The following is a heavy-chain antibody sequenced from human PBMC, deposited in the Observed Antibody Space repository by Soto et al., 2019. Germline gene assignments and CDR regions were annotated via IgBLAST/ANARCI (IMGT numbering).Heavy chain of an antibody. CDR3: ARAVTEAFDY. D-gene: IGHD4-4*01. Sequence: PSETLSLTCTFSGCSISSGDYYWSWIRQPPGKGLEWIGYIYYSGSTYYNPSLKSRVTISVDTSKNQFSLKLSSVTAADTAVYCCARAVTEAFDYWGQGTLVTVSS. V-gene: IGHV4-30-4*01. CDR1: GCSISSGDYY. CDR2: IYYSGST. J-gene: IGHJ4*02.